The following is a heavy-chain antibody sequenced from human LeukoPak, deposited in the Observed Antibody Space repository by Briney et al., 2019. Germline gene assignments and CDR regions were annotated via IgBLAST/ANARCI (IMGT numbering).Heavy chain of an antibody. CDR2: ISSSGSTI. V-gene: IGHV3-11*01. CDR1: GFTLSDYY. Sequence: KPGGSLRLSCAPSGFTLSDYYMSWLRQAPGKGLEWVSYISSSGSTIYYADSVKGRFTISRDNAKNSLYLQMNSLRAEDTAVYYCATSYSYGQPEFDYWGQGTLVTVSS. CDR3: ATSYSYGQPEFDY. D-gene: IGHD5-18*01. J-gene: IGHJ4*02.